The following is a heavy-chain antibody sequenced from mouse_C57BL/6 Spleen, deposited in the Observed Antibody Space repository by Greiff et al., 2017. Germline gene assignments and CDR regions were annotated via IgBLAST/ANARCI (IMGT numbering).Heavy chain of an antibody. CDR2: INPKNGGT. J-gene: IGHJ1*03. Sequence: EVQLQQSGPELVKPGASVKISCKASGYTFTDYYMNWVKQSHGKSLEWIGDINPKNGGTSYNQKFKGKATLTVDKSSSTAYMELRSRTSEDSAVYYCARSVRWYFDVWCTGTTVTVSS. CDR3: ARSVRWYFDV. D-gene: IGHD2-14*01. CDR1: GYTFTDYY. V-gene: IGHV1-26*01.